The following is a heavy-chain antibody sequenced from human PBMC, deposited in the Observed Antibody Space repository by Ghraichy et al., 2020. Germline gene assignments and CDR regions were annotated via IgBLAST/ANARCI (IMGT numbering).Heavy chain of an antibody. Sequence: SETLSLTCTVSGGSISSGSYYWSWIRQPAGKGLEWIGRIYTSGSTNYNPSRKSRVTISVDTSKNQFSLKLSSVTAADTAVYYCARAVADRGYYYGMDVWGQGTTVTVSS. CDR1: GGSISSGSYY. D-gene: IGHD6-19*01. CDR3: ARAVADRGYYYGMDV. J-gene: IGHJ6*02. V-gene: IGHV4-61*02. CDR2: IYTSGST.